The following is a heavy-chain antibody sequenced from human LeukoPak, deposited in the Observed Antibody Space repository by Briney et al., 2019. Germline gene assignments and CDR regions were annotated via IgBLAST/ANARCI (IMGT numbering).Heavy chain of an antibody. V-gene: IGHV3-30*02. D-gene: IGHD3-10*01. J-gene: IGHJ4*02. CDR3: AKYGSGMY. CDR2: IRYDGSNK. Sequence: GGSLRLSCAASGFTSGFTFSSYGMHWVRQAPGKGLEWVAFIRYDGSNKYYADSVKGRFTISRDNSKNTLYLQMNSLRAEDTAVYYCAKYGSGMYWGQGTLVTVSS. CDR1: GFTSGFTFSSYG.